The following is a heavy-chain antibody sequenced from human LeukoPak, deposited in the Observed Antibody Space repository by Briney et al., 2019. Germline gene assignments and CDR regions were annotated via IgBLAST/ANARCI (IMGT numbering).Heavy chain of an antibody. J-gene: IGHJ4*02. CDR2: ISGSGGST. CDR3: AKKVSGGRYSGYDLLDY. CDR1: GFTFSSYA. D-gene: IGHD5-12*01. Sequence: SGGSLRLSCAASGFTFSSYAMSWVRQAPGKGLEWVSAISGSGGSTYYADSVKGRFTISRDNSKNTLYLQMNSLRAEDTAVYYCAKKVSGGRYSGYDLLDYWGQGTLVTVSS. V-gene: IGHV3-23*01.